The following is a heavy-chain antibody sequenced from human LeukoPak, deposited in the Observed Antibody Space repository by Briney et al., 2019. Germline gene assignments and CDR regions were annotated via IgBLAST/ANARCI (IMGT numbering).Heavy chain of an antibody. Sequence: SETLSLTCTVSGGSISSSSYYWGWIRQPPGKGLEWIGSTYYSGSTYYNPSLKSRVTISVDTSKNQFSLKLSSVTAADTAVYYCAREGDGSGSYYMRGLLYYWGQGTLVTVSS. J-gene: IGHJ4*02. CDR2: TYYSGST. CDR1: GGSISSSSYY. D-gene: IGHD3-10*01. V-gene: IGHV4-39*07. CDR3: AREGDGSGSYYMRGLLYY.